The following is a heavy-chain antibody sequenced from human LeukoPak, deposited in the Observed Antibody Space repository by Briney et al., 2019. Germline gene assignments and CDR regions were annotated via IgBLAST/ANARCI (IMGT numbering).Heavy chain of an antibody. V-gene: IGHV5-51*01. CDR2: IYPGDSDT. Sequence: GESLKISCKGSGYSFTSYWIGCVRQMPGKGLEWMGIIYPGDSDTRYSPSFQGQVTISADKSISTAYLQWSSLKASDTAMYYCARHQGYYDSSGYVASSATDAFDIWGQGTMVTVSS. J-gene: IGHJ3*02. CDR3: ARHQGYYDSSGYVASSATDAFDI. CDR1: GYSFTSYW. D-gene: IGHD3-22*01.